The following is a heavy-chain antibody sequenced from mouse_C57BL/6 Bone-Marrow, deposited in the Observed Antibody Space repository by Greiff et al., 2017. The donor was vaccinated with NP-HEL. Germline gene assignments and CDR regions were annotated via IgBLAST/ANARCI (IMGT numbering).Heavy chain of an antibody. V-gene: IGHV1-26*01. Sequence: EVQLQQSGPELVKPGASVKISCKASGYTFTDYYMNWVKQSHGKSLEWIGDINPNNGGTSYNQKFKGKATSTVDKSSSTAYMELRSLTSEDSAVYYCARRGYGSSYGDYWGQGTTLTVSS. J-gene: IGHJ2*01. D-gene: IGHD1-1*01. CDR2: INPNNGGT. CDR3: ARRGYGSSYGDY. CDR1: GYTFTDYY.